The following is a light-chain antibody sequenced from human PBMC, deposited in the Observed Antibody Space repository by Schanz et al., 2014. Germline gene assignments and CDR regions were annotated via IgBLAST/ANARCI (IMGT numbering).Light chain of an antibody. J-gene: IGKJ4*01. Sequence: EIVLTQSPGTLSLSPGERGTLSCRTSQNVRNNFLAWYQQKPGQAPRLLIYDAFNRATDIPDRFSGSGSGTDFTLTISSLEPEDFAVYYCQQRTSWPLTFGGGTKVEIK. CDR1: QNVRNNF. CDR2: DAF. CDR3: QQRTSWPLT. V-gene: IGKV3D-20*02.